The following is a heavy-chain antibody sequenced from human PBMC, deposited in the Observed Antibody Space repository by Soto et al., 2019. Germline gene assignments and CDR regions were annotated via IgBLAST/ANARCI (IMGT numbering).Heavy chain of an antibody. CDR1: GFTFDDYA. V-gene: IGHV3-9*03. Sequence: GGSLRLSCAASGFTFDDYAMHWVRQAPGKGLEWVSGISGNSGYIGYAESVKGRFTISRDNAKNSVYLQMTSLRAEDMALYYCGKLYYYGSGSNPYGLDVWGQGTTVTVSS. D-gene: IGHD3-10*01. CDR2: ISGNSGYI. J-gene: IGHJ6*02. CDR3: GKLYYYGSGSNPYGLDV.